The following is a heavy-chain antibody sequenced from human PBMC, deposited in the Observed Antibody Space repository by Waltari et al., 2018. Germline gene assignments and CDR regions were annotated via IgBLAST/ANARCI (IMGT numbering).Heavy chain of an antibody. CDR2: ISGYDGDT. CDR1: GYTFSNYG. Sequence: QGQLVQSGPEVKKPGASVKVSCKASGYTFSNYGISWIRQAPGQGPEWMGWISGYDGDTKYAQKRQGRVSMTTDTSTSTAYMELSRLRYDDTARYYCARDNYYGSGNSLIYHYYGMDVWGQGTTVTVSS. J-gene: IGHJ6*02. D-gene: IGHD3-10*01. CDR3: ARDNYYGSGNSLIYHYYGMDV. V-gene: IGHV1-18*01.